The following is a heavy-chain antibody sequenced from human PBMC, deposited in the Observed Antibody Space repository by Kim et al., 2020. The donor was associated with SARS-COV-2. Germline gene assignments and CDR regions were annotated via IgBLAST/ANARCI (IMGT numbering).Heavy chain of an antibody. CDR3: IREKKTGDYYAMDV. CDR1: GDSVSSDSAA. J-gene: IGHJ6*02. V-gene: IGHV6-1*01. Sequence: SQTLSLTCAISGDSVSSDSAAWNWIRQSPSRGLEWLGRTYYRSYRSKWLNDFALSVRSRITIKADTSKNQFSLQLNPVTPEDTAVYYRIREKKTGDYYAMDVWGQGTTVTVSS. CDR2: TYYRSYRSKWLN. D-gene: IGHD1-26*01.